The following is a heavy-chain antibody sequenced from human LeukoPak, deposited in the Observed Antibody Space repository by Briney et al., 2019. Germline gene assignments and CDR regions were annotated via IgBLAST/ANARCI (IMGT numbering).Heavy chain of an antibody. D-gene: IGHD6-19*01. CDR1: GGSISSYY. CDR3: ARRGGQWLVTYYFDY. Sequence: SETLSLTCTVSGGSISSYYWSWIRQPPGKGLEWIGYIYYSGSTNYNPSLKSRVTISVDTSKNQFSLKLSSVTAADTAVYYCARRGGQWLVTYYFDYWGQGTLVTVSS. CDR2: IYYSGST. V-gene: IGHV4-59*01. J-gene: IGHJ4*02.